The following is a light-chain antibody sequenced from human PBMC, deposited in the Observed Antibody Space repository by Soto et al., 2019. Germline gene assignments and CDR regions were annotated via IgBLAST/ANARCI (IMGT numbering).Light chain of an antibody. J-gene: IGLJ2*01. Sequence: QSVLTQPPSVSGAPGQRVTISCTGSSSNIGAGYDVHWYQQLPGTAPKILIYGNSNRPSGVPDRFSCSKSGTSASLAITGLQAEDEADYDCQSYDSSLSGSKVFGGGTKLTVL. CDR2: GNS. V-gene: IGLV1-40*01. CDR1: SSNIGAGYD. CDR3: QSYDSSLSGSKV.